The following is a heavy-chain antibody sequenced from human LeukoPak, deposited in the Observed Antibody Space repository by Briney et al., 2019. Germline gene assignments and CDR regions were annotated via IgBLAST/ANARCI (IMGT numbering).Heavy chain of an antibody. CDR2: INPSGDST. V-gene: IGHV1-46*01. Sequence: GASVKVSCKASGGTFSSYAISWVRQAPGQGLEWMGVINPSGDSTGYAQKFQGRVTMTRDTSTSTVYMELSSLRSEDTAIYYCAKLAASETGEGSWGQGTLVTVSS. CDR3: AKLAASETGEGS. CDR1: GGTFSSYA. D-gene: IGHD6-13*01. J-gene: IGHJ5*02.